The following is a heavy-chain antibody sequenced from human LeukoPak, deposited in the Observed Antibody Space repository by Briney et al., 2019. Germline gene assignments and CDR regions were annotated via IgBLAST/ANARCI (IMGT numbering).Heavy chain of an antibody. Sequence: GSLRLSCTASGFAFAEHGMSWVRQVPGKGLEWVSGINWSGGSTGYADPLRGRFTISRDNAKNSLYLQMDSLRAEDTALYYCARAPITSPFYFDYWGQGTLVTVSS. D-gene: IGHD2-2*01. CDR1: GFAFAEHG. CDR3: ARAPITSPFYFDY. V-gene: IGHV3-20*04. J-gene: IGHJ4*02. CDR2: INWSGGST.